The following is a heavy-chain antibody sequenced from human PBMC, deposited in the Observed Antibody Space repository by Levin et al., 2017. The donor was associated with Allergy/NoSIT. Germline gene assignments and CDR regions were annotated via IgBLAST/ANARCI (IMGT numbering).Heavy chain of an antibody. J-gene: IGHJ3*02. Sequence: PGGSLRLSCAASGFTFSSYSMNWVRQAPGKGLEWVSSISSSSSYIYYADSVKGRFTISRDNAKNSLYLQMNSLRAEDTAVYYCARDSTPTFAFDIWGQGTMVTVSS. CDR1: GFTFSSYS. CDR3: ARDSTPTFAFDI. CDR2: ISSSSSYI. V-gene: IGHV3-21*01. D-gene: IGHD3-16*01.